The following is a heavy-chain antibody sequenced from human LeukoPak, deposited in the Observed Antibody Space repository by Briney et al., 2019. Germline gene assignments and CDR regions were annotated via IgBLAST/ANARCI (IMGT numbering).Heavy chain of an antibody. D-gene: IGHD3-22*01. CDR1: GYTFTGYY. V-gene: IGHV1-2*02. CDR3: ARGTMGYDSSGYYPPEIDY. Sequence: ASVKVSCKASGYTFTGYYMHWVRQAPGQGLEWMGWINPNSGGTNYAQKFQGRVTMTRDTSISTAYMELSRLRSDDTAVYYCARGTMGYDSSGYYPPEIDYWGQGTLVTVSS. J-gene: IGHJ4*02. CDR2: INPNSGGT.